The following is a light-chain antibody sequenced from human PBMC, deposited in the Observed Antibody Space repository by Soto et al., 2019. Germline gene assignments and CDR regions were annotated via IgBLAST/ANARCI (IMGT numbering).Light chain of an antibody. J-gene: IGLJ1*01. CDR1: SSDVGGYNY. CDR3: FSYTSSTAYV. Sequence: QSALTQPASVSGSPGQSITISCTGTSSDVGGYNYVSWYQLHPGKAPKLMIYEVSNRPSGISNRFSASKSGNTASLTISGLQAEEEADYYCFSYTSSTAYVFGTGTKVTAL. CDR2: EVS. V-gene: IGLV2-14*01.